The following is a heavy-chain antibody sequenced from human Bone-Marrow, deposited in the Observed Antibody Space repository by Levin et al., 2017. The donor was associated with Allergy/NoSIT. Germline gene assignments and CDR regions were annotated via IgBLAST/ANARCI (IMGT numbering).Heavy chain of an antibody. CDR1: GFTFANYW. D-gene: IGHD3-16*01. CDR3: ARDGGSEQYFFDF. Sequence: SCAVSGFTFANYWMTWVRQAPGKGLQWVANIKHDGSEVAYLDSVKGRFTISRDNARNSLSLEMNNLRAEDTAVYYCARDGGSEQYFFDFWGQGSLVTVSS. V-gene: IGHV3-7*01. CDR2: IKHDGSEV. J-gene: IGHJ4*02.